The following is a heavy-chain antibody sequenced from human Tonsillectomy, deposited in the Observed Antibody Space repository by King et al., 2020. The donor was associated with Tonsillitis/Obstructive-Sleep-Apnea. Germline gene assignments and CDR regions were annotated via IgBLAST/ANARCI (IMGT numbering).Heavy chain of an antibody. Sequence: QLQESGPGLVKPSETLSLTCTVSVGSISSSSYYLGWIRQPPGKGLEWIGSFFYSGRTYYHPSLKSRVTISVDTSKNQFSLKLSSVTAADTAVYYCAWDLNYWGQGTLVTVSS. D-gene: IGHD1-26*01. CDR3: AWDLNY. J-gene: IGHJ4*02. CDR1: VGSISSSSYY. CDR2: FFYSGRT. V-gene: IGHV4-39*01.